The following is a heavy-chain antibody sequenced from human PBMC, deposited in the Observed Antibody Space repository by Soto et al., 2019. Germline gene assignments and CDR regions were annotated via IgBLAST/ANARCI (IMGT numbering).Heavy chain of an antibody. CDR2: IYYSGST. CDR1: GGSISSSSYY. V-gene: IGHV4-39*01. Sequence: SETLSLTCTVSGGSISSSSYYWGWIRQPPGKGLEWIGSIYYSGSTYYNPSLKSRVTISVDTAKNQFSLKLSSVTAADTAVYYCARSAYIGMDVWGQGTTVTVPS. J-gene: IGHJ6*02. CDR3: ARSAYIGMDV. D-gene: IGHD2-21*01.